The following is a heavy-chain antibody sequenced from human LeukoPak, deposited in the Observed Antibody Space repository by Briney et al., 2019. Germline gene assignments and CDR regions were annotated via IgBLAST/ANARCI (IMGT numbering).Heavy chain of an antibody. J-gene: IGHJ5*02. CDR1: GGTFSSYA. Sequence: SVKVSCKASGGTFSSYAISWVRQAPGQGLEWMGGIIPIFGTANYAQKFQGRVTITTDESTSTAYMELSSLRSESTAVYYCARRIAAPTNWFDPWGQGILVTVSS. CDR3: ARRIAAPTNWFDP. D-gene: IGHD6-13*01. V-gene: IGHV1-69*05. CDR2: IIPIFGTA.